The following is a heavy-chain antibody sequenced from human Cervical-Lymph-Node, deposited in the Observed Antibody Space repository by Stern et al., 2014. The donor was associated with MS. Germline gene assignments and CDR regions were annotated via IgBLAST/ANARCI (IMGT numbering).Heavy chain of an antibody. J-gene: IGHJ6*02. CDR3: ARRGGTIATFHAYYFYGLDV. CDR2: IYRSGSI. D-gene: IGHD2-21*01. CDR1: GYSIDSGFY. V-gene: IGHV4-38-2*02. Sequence: VQLVESGPGLVKPSETLSLTCRVSGYSIDSGFYWDWIRQPPGKGLEWIGTIYRSGSIYHNPSLKSRVTTSVDTSMNEFSLKVTSGTAADTAVYYCARRGGTIATFHAYYFYGLDVWGQGTTVTVSS.